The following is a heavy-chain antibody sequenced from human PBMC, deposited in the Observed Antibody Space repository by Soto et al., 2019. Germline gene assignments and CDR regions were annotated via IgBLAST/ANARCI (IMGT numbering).Heavy chain of an antibody. J-gene: IGHJ6*02. CDR1: GGTFSSYA. D-gene: IGHD2-2*01. CDR3: ARSQGSRTSLEIYYYCYYVMDV. CDR2: IIPISGTA. Sequence: QVQLVQSGAEVKKPGSSVKVSCKASGGTFSSYAISWVRQAPGQGLEWMGGIIPISGTANYAQKFQGRVTITADESTNMALGSLRAEDTAVYYCARSQGSRTSLEIYYYCYYVMDVWGQGTTVTCSS. V-gene: IGHV1-69*01.